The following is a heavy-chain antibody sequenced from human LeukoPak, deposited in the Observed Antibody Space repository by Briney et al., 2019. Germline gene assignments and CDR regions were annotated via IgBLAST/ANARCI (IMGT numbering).Heavy chain of an antibody. D-gene: IGHD1-26*01. CDR1: EYTFTSYY. CDR2: INPSDGST. CDR3: ARNSGSYLFDY. Sequence: ASVKVSCKASEYTFTSYYMHWVRQAPGQGLEWVGIINPSDGSTSYAQKFQGRVTTTRDTSTNTVNMELSSLRSEDTAVYYCARNSGSYLFDYWGQGTLVTVSS. V-gene: IGHV1-46*03. J-gene: IGHJ4*02.